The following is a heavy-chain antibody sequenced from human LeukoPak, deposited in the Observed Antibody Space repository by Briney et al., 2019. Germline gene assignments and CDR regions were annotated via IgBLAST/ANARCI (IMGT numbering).Heavy chain of an antibody. Sequence: SETLSLTCAVSGGSISSSNWWSWVRQPPGKGLEWIGEIYHSGSTNYNPSLKSRVTISVDKSKKQFSLKLSSATAADTAVYYCARDMGFGAFDIWGQGTMVTVSS. V-gene: IGHV4-4*02. CDR1: GGSISSSNW. CDR2: IYHSGST. CDR3: ARDMGFGAFDI. D-gene: IGHD3-16*01. J-gene: IGHJ3*02.